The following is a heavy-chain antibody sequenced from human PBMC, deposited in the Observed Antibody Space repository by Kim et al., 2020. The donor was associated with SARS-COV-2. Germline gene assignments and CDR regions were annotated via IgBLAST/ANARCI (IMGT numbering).Heavy chain of an antibody. J-gene: IGHJ5*02. CDR1: GFTFSTYA. CDR2: ISNNGVVR. Sequence: GGSLRLSCGASGFTFSTYAMSWVRQAPGKGLEWVSGISNNGVVRNYADSVKGRFTVSRDNSKYTLFLQMNSLRAEDTAVYYCARGGGSVVRNFDPWGQGTLVTVSS. CDR3: ARGGGSVVRNFDP. V-gene: IGHV3-23*01. D-gene: IGHD3-10*01.